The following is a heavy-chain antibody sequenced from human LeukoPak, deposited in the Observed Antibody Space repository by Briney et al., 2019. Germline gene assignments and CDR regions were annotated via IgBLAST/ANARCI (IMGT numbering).Heavy chain of an antibody. CDR2: INHSGST. CDR1: DGSFSGYY. CDR3: ARQGYIVVVPAAPNGDAFDI. Sequence: PSETLSLTCAVYDGSFSGYYWSWIRQPPGKGLEWIGEINHSGSTNYNPSLKSRVTISVDTSKNQFSLKLSSVTAADTAVYYCARQGYIVVVPAAPNGDAFDIWGQGTMVTVSS. D-gene: IGHD2-2*01. V-gene: IGHV4-34*01. J-gene: IGHJ3*02.